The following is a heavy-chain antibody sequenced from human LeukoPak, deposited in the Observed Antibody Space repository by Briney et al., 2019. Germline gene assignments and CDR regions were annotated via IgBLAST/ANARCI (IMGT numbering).Heavy chain of an antibody. D-gene: IGHD3-10*01. CDR1: GDSVSSNSAA. CDR2: TYYRSKWYN. Sequence: SQTLSLTCAISGDSVSSNSAAWNWIRQSPSIGLEWRGRTYYRSKWYNDYAVSVKSRITINPDTSKNQFSLQLNSVTPEDTAVYYCAREGLLWFGEFPYYFDYWGQGTLVTVSS. CDR3: AREGLLWFGEFPYYFDY. J-gene: IGHJ4*02. V-gene: IGHV6-1*01.